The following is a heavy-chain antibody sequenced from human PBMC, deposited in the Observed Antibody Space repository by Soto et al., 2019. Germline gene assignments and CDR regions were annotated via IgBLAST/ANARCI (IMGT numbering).Heavy chain of an antibody. CDR3: AKDLEGFGEQATTGGMDV. Sequence: QVQLVESGGGVVQPGRSLRLSCAASGFTFSSYGMHWVRQAPGKGLEWVAVISYDGNNKYYADSVEGRFTISRDNSKNKLYLDMNSLGAEDTAVYYCAKDLEGFGEQATTGGMDVWGQGTTVTVSS. CDR2: ISYDGNNK. CDR1: GFTFSSYG. J-gene: IGHJ6*02. V-gene: IGHV3-30*18. D-gene: IGHD3-10*01.